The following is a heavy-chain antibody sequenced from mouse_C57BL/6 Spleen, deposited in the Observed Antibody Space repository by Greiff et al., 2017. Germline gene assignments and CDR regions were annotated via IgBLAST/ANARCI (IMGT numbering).Heavy chain of an antibody. D-gene: IGHD2-4*01. V-gene: IGHV1-82*01. CDR2: IYPGDGDT. J-gene: IGHJ2*01. Sequence: QVQLKESGPELVKPGASVKISCKASGYAFSSSWMNWVKQRPGKGLEWIGRIYPGDGDTNYNGKFKGKATLTADKSSSTAYMQLSSLTSEDSAVYFCARGPYDYDAYWGQGTTLTVSS. CDR3: ARGPYDYDAY. CDR1: GYAFSSSW.